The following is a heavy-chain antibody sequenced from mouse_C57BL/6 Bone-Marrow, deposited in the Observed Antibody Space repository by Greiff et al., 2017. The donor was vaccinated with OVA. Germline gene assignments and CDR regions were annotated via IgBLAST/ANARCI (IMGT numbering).Heavy chain of an antibody. V-gene: IGHV1-82*01. CDR2: IYPGDGDT. Sequence: QVQLQQSGPELVKPGASVKISCKASGYAFSSSWMNWVKQRPGKGLEWIGRIYPGDGDTNYNGKFKGKATLTADKSSSTAYMQLSSLTSEDSAVYFCAGSYDGVDYWGQGTTLTVSS. D-gene: IGHD2-12*01. CDR1: GYAFSSSW. J-gene: IGHJ2*01. CDR3: AGSYDGVDY.